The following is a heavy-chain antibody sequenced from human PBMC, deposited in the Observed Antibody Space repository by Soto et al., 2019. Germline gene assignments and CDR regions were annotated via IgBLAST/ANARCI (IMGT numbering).Heavy chain of an antibody. CDR3: ARQYCSGGSCYTLAY. V-gene: IGHV1-46*01. Sequence: ASVKVSCKASGYTFTSYFMHWVRQAPGQGLEWMGIINPSGGSTSYAQKFQGRVTMTRDTSTSTVYMELSSLRSEDTAVYYCARQYCSGGSCYTLAYWGQGTLVTVSS. D-gene: IGHD2-15*01. CDR1: GYTFTSYF. J-gene: IGHJ4*02. CDR2: INPSGGST.